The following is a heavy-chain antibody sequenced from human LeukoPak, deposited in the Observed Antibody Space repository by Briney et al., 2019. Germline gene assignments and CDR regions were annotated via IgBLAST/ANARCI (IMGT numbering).Heavy chain of an antibody. Sequence: ASVKVSCKASGYTFTDYYIHWVRQAPGQGLQWMAWINPDNGGTNYAQKFQGRVTSTTDTSISTAYMELSGLRSDDTAVYYCARWLMRATTRDAFDIWGQGTMVTVSS. V-gene: IGHV1-2*02. D-gene: IGHD1-26*01. CDR2: INPDNGGT. CDR1: GYTFTDYY. CDR3: ARWLMRATTRDAFDI. J-gene: IGHJ3*02.